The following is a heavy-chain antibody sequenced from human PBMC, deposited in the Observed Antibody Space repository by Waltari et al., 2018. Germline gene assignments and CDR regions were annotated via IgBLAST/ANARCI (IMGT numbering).Heavy chain of an antibody. CDR2: VNGDGGGT. CDR3: VRGYGRGVTNGDYFEY. V-gene: IGHV3-74*01. CDR1: GFTFSSFW. J-gene: IGHJ4*02. D-gene: IGHD2-21*02. Sequence: EVQLVESGGGLVQPGGSLRLSCAASGFTFSSFWMPWARQAPGKGLVCVSRVNGDGGGTTYADSGKGRFTISRDNAKNTLFLQMNSLSAEDTAVYYCVRGYGRGVTNGDYFEYWGQGTLVTVSA.